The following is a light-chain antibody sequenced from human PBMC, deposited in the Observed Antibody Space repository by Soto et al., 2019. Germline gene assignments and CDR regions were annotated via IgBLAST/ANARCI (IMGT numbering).Light chain of an antibody. CDR3: QRYASSTIT. V-gene: IGKV3-20*01. CDR2: TAS. CDR1: QSVSSSS. Sequence: EIVLTQSPGTVSLSPGERATLSCRASQSVSSSSLAWYQQRPGQAPRLLIFTASSRATGTPDRFSGSGSGTDFTLTISRLEPEDFAVYYCQRYASSTITFGQGTRLEIK. J-gene: IGKJ5*01.